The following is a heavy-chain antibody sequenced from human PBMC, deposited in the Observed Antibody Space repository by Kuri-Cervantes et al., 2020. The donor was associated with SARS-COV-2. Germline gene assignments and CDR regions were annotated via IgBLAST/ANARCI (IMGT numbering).Heavy chain of an antibody. D-gene: IGHD3-16*01. Sequence: SQTLSLTCAVYGGSFSGYYWSWIRQPPGKGLEWIGEINHSGSTNYNPSLKSRVTISLDTSNNQVSLRLTSATAADTAVYYCARDLGWITRDAFDIWGQGTMVTVSS. CDR3: ARDLGWITRDAFDI. J-gene: IGHJ3*02. V-gene: IGHV4-34*01. CDR2: INHSGST. CDR1: GGSFSGYY.